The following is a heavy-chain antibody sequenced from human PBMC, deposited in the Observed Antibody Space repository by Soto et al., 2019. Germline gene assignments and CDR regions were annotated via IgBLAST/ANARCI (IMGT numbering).Heavy chain of an antibody. CDR2: INHSGST. CDR3: ARGYSHTIFGVVPYYYGMDV. J-gene: IGHJ6*02. V-gene: IGHV4-34*01. D-gene: IGHD3-3*01. CDR1: GGSFSGYY. Sequence: SETLSLTCAVYGGSFSGYYWSWIRQPPGKGLEWIGEINHSGSTNYNPSLKSRVTISVDTSKNQFSLKLSSVTAADTAVYYCARGYSHTIFGVVPYYYGMDVWGQGTTVTVSS.